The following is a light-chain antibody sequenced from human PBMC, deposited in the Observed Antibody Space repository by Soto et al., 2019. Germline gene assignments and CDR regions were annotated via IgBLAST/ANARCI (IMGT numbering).Light chain of an antibody. V-gene: IGKV3D-15*01. Sequence: EIVMTQSPATLSVSPGERATLSCRANQSISHYLAWYQQKPGQSPRLLIYGAASRAIGIPDRFNGSGSETTFTLTISRLQPEDFALYYCQQYNGSPFTFGPGTKVDIK. CDR1: QSISHY. J-gene: IGKJ3*01. CDR3: QQYNGSPFT. CDR2: GAA.